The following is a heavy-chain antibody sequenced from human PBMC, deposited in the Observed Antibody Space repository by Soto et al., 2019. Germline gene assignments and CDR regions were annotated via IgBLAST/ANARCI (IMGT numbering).Heavy chain of an antibody. CDR2: ISGSGGST. CDR3: AKARISSWLVFDY. J-gene: IGHJ4*02. D-gene: IGHD6-19*01. Sequence: GGSLRHSCAASGFTFSSYAMSWVRQAPGKGLEWVSAISGSGGSTYYADSVKGRFTISRDNSKNTLYLQMNSLRAEDTAVYYCAKARISSWLVFDYWGQGTLVTVSS. CDR1: GFTFSSYA. V-gene: IGHV3-23*01.